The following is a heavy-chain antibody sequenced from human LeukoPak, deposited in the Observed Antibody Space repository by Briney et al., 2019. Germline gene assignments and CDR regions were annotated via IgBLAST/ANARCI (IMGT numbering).Heavy chain of an antibody. J-gene: IGHJ5*02. CDR1: GYTFTSYA. V-gene: IGHV7-4-1*02. CDR2: ISTNTGNP. D-gene: IGHD2-2*01. CDR3: ARAGCSSTSCYEAPCNWFDP. Sequence: GASVKVSCKASGYTFTSYAMNWVRQAPGQGLEWMGWISTNTGNPTYAQGFTGRFVFSLDTSVSTAYLQISSLKAEDTAVYYCARAGCSSTSCYEAPCNWFDPWGQGTMVTVSS.